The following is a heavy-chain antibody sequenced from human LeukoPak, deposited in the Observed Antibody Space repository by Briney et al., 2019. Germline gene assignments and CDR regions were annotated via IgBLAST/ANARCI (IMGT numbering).Heavy chain of an antibody. Sequence: GGSLRLSCAASGFTFSSYGMHWVRQAPGKGLEWVAFIRYDGSNKYYADSEKGRFTISRDNSKNTLYLQMNSLRAEDTAVYYCAKDYGDYVGLYYYYYYMDVWDKGTTVTISS. J-gene: IGHJ6*03. CDR2: IRYDGSNK. D-gene: IGHD4-17*01. CDR1: GFTFSSYG. V-gene: IGHV3-30*02. CDR3: AKDYGDYVGLYYYYYYMDV.